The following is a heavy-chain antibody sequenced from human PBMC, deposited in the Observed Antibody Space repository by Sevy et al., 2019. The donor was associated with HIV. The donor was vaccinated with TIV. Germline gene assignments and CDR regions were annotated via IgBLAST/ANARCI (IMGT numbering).Heavy chain of an antibody. J-gene: IGHJ4*02. CDR3: AREGCTKPHDY. CDR2: ISFGCGKI. V-gene: IGHV3-23*01. Sequence: GGSLRLSCAASGFDFSIYSMSWVRQAPGKGLEWVSTISFGCGKIKYADSVKGRFTISRDNSKSSVYLQMNNMRVEDTAVYYCAREGCTKPHDYWGQGTLVTVSS. CDR1: GFDFSIYS. D-gene: IGHD2-8*01.